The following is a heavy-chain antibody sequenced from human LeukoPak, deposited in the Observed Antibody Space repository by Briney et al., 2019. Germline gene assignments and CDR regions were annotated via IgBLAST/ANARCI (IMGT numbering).Heavy chain of an antibody. V-gene: IGHV4-61*01. D-gene: IGHD6-19*01. Sequence: PSETLSLTCTVSGGSVSSGSYYWSWIRQPPGKGLEWIGYIYYSGSTNYNPSLKGRVTISVDTSKNQFSLKLSSVTAADTAVYYCARESIAVAAPFDYWGQGTLVTVSS. CDR1: GGSVSSGSYY. J-gene: IGHJ4*02. CDR2: IYYSGST. CDR3: ARESIAVAAPFDY.